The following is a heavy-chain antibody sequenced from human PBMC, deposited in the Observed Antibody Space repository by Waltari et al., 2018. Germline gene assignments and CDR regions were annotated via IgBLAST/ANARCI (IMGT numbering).Heavy chain of an antibody. J-gene: IGHJ4*02. CDR2: IYYSGSS. D-gene: IGHD3-16*01. Sequence: QQESGPSLVKPSETLSLTCTVSYWSISSRSYYWGWIRLAPGKGLEWIGHIYYSGSSYHNPSLKSRITMSVDSSKSQFSLTRSSVTAADTAVYYCARVLIRTSGLNFDSWGQGSLVTVSS. V-gene: IGHV4-39*07. CDR3: ARVLIRTSGLNFDS. CDR1: YWSISSRSYY.